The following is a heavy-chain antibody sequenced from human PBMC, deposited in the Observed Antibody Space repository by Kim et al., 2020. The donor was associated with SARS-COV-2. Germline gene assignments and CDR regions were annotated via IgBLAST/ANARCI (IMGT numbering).Heavy chain of an antibody. CDR3: ARGDTIFGVVINAFDI. V-gene: IGHV4-31*02. J-gene: IGHJ3*02. D-gene: IGHD3-3*01. Sequence: PSLQSRVTNSVDTSKNPFSLKLSSVTAADTAVYYCARGDTIFGVVINAFDIWGQGTMVTVSS.